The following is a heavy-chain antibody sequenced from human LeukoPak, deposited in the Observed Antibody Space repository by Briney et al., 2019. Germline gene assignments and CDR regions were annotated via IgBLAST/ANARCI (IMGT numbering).Heavy chain of an antibody. CDR3: AREPQTLGYCSSTSCKGFDY. CDR2: INPNGGGT. V-gene: IGHV1-2*02. CDR1: GYTFTGYY. Sequence: ASVKVSCKASGYTFTGYYMRWVRQAPGQGLEWKGWINPNGGGTNYAQKFQGRVTMTRDTSISTAYMELSRLRSDDTAVYYCAREPQTLGYCSSTSCKGFDYWGQGTLVTVSS. J-gene: IGHJ4*02. D-gene: IGHD2-2*01.